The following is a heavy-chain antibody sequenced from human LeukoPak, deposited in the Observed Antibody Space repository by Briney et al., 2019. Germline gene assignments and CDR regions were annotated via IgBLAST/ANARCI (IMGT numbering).Heavy chain of an antibody. CDR3: ARESAEYYYFDY. J-gene: IGHJ4*02. D-gene: IGHD6-6*01. Sequence: PGGSLRLSCAASGFTVSSNYMSWVRQAPGKGLEWVSVIYSGGSTYYADSVKGRFTISRDNSKNTLYLQMNSLRAEDTAVYYCARESAEYYYFDYWGQGTLVTVSS. V-gene: IGHV3-66*01. CDR2: IYSGGST. CDR1: GFTVSSNY.